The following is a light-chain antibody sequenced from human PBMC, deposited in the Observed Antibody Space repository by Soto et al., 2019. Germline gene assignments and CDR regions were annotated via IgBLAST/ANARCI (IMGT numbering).Light chain of an antibody. CDR3: QQAFSLTRP. J-gene: IGKJ1*01. CDR2: AAS. V-gene: IGKV1-12*01. Sequence: DIQMTQSPSFVSASVGDRVTITCRASQDIRNWLAWYQQIPGKAPKLLICAASNLQSGVPSRFTGTGSGTDFSLTISSLQPEDFATYYCQQAFSLTRPFGQGTQVDIX. CDR1: QDIRNW.